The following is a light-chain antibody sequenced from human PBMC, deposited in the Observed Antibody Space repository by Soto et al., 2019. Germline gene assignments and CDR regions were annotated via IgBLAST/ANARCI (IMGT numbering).Light chain of an antibody. CDR3: QQYDYWPPYT. J-gene: IGKJ2*01. CDR2: GAS. CDR1: QSIRDN. V-gene: IGKV3-15*01. Sequence: EIVMTQSPATLSVSPGERAIVSCRASQSIRDNLAWYQQTPGRAPRLLIYGASIRATGVPARFSGSGSGTEFTLTISSLQSEDFAVSDCQQYDYWPPYTFGQGTKVEIK.